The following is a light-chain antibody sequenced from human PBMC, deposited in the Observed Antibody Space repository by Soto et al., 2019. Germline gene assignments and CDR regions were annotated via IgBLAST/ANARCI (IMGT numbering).Light chain of an antibody. CDR3: QQFNRGWT. J-gene: IGKJ1*01. CDR1: QSVSSD. Sequence: EIVMTQSPATLSVSPGERATLSCRASQSVSSDLAWYQHKPGQGPRLLIYGASTRVTGIPARFSGSGSGTEFTLIISSLQSEDFAVYYCQQFNRGWTFGQGTQVEIK. CDR2: GAS. V-gene: IGKV3-15*01.